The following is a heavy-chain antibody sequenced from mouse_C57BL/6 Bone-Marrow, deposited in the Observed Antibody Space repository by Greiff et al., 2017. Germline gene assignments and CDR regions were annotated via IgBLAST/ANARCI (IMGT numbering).Heavy chain of an antibody. J-gene: IGHJ4*01. V-gene: IGHV7-1*01. Sequence: EVQRVESGGGLVQSGRSLRLSCATSGFTFSDFYMEWVRQAPGKGLEWIAASRNKANDYTTEYSASVKGRFIVSRDTSQSILYLQMNALRAEDTAIYYCARDAGGRYYAMDYWGQGTSVTVSS. CDR3: ARDAGGRYYAMDY. CDR2: SRNKANDYTT. CDR1: GFTFSDFY.